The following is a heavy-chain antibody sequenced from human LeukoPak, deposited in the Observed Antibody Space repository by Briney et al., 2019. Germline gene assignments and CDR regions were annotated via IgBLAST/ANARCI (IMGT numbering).Heavy chain of an antibody. CDR3: SSDRGHDFWSGLNYYYYMDV. V-gene: IGHV1-2*02. CDR2: INPNSGGT. J-gene: IGHJ6*03. CDR1: GYTFTCYY. Sequence: ASVKVSCKASGYTFTCYYMHWVRQAPGQGREGVGWINPNSGGTNYAQKFQGRVTMTRDTSISTAYMELSRLRSDDTAVYYCSSDRGHDFWSGLNYYYYMDVWGKGTTVTVSS. D-gene: IGHD3-3*01.